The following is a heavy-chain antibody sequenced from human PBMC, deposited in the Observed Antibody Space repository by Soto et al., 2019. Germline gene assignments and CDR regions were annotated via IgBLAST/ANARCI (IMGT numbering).Heavy chain of an antibody. CDR3: VAATLLGTFDY. J-gene: IGHJ4*02. V-gene: IGHV4-30-4*01. CDR2: IYYSGST. CDR1: GGSISSGDYY. Sequence: QVQLQESGPGLVKPSQTLSLTCTVSGGSISSGDYYWSWIRQPPGKGLEWIGFIYYSGSTYYNPSLKSRLTISLDTSKNQFSLKLNSVTAADTAVYYCVAATLLGTFDYWGQGALVTVSS. D-gene: IGHD2-15*01.